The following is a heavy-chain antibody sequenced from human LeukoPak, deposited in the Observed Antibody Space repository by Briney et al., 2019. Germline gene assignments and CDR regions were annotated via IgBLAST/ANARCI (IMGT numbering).Heavy chain of an antibody. CDR3: VRSLRSADF. CDR2: ISNDGSDT. CDR1: GFTFSRYW. J-gene: IGHJ4*02. Sequence: GGSLRLSCAASGFTFSRYWMHWIRQAPGEGLIWVSRISNDGSDTSYADSVKGRFTISRDNAKNTLFLQMDSLRAEDTALYYCVRSLRSADFWGQGTLVTVSS. V-gene: IGHV3-74*01.